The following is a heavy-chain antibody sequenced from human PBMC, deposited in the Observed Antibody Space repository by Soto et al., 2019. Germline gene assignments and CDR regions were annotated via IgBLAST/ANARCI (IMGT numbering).Heavy chain of an antibody. CDR3: ARVEIAAAGDNYYYGMDV. Sequence: QVQLVQSGAEVKKPGASVKVSCKASGYTFTGYDINWVRQATGQGLEWMGWMNPNSGNTGYAQKFQGRVTMTRNTSISTAYMELSSLRSEDTAVYYCARVEIAAAGDNYYYGMDVWGQGTTVTVSS. CDR1: GYTFTGYD. J-gene: IGHJ6*02. V-gene: IGHV1-8*01. CDR2: MNPNSGNT. D-gene: IGHD6-13*01.